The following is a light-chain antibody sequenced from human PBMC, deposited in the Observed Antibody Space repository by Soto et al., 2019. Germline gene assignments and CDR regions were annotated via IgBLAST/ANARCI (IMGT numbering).Light chain of an antibody. V-gene: IGKV3-20*01. CDR1: QSVSNRY. J-gene: IGKJ5*01. Sequence: EIVLTQSPGTLSLSPGEGATLSCRASQSVSNRYLAWYQKKPGQAPRLLIYGASSRATGIPTRFSGSGSGTDFTLNISTLEPDDFAVYYCQHYYNSPITFGQGTRLDIK. CDR2: GAS. CDR3: QHYYNSPIT.